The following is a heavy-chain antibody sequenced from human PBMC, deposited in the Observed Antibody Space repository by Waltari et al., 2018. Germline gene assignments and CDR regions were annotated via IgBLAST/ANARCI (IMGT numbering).Heavy chain of an antibody. D-gene: IGHD3-10*01. J-gene: IGHJ6*02. Sequence: QVQLVQSGAEVKKPGSSVKVSCKASGGTFSSYAISWVRQAPGQGPEWMGGIIPIFGTANYAQKFQGRVTITADESTSTAYMELSSLRSDDTAVYYCATSFSGSDTDYQLSFVYGLDVWGQGTTVTVSS. CDR2: IIPIFGTA. V-gene: IGHV1-69*01. CDR1: GGTFSSYA. CDR3: ATSFSGSDTDYQLSFVYGLDV.